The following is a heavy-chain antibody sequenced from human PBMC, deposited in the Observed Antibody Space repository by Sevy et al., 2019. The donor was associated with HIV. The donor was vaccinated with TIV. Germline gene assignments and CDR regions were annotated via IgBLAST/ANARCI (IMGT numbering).Heavy chain of an antibody. V-gene: IGHV3-23*01. D-gene: IGHD2-8*01. Sequence: GGCLRLSCAASGFTFSKYSMSWIRQTPGKGLEWVSTFSFGCGKINYADSVKGRFTISRDDSRNTFYLQMNSLRAEDKAIYYSAREGCTKPHDYWGQGTVVTVSS. CDR1: GFTFSKYS. CDR2: FSFGCGKI. CDR3: AREGCTKPHDY. J-gene: IGHJ4*02.